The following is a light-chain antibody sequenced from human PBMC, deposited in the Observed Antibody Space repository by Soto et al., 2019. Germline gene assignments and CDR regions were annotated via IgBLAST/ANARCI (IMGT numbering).Light chain of an antibody. CDR3: SSYTSSSVI. J-gene: IGLJ2*01. V-gene: IGLV2-14*01. CDR1: SSDVGGYNY. Sequence: QSALTQPASVSGSPGQSITISCTGTSSDVGGYNYVSWYQQHPSKAPKLIIYDVSNRPSGVSNRFSGSKSGNTASLTISGLQAEEEADYYCSSYTSSSVIFGGGTKLTVL. CDR2: DVS.